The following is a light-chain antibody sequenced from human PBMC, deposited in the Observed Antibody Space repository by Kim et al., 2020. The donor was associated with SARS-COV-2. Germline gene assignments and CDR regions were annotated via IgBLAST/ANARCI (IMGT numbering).Light chain of an antibody. CDR3: QQYTSSPKLT. V-gene: IGKV3-20*01. Sequence: PGERATLSCRASQRVNSRHLAWYQQKAGQGPRLLIYGTSSRATGIPDRFSGTGSGTDFTLTISRLEPEDFAVYYCQQYTSSPKLTFGGGTKVDIK. CDR2: GTS. CDR1: QRVNSRH. J-gene: IGKJ4*01.